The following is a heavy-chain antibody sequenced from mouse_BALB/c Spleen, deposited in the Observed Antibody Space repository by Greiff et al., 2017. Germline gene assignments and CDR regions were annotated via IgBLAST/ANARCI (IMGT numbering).Heavy chain of an antibody. CDR2: ISDGGSYT. D-gene: IGHD4-1*01. J-gene: IGHJ3*01. Sequence: EVQLVESGGGLVKPGGSLKLSCAASGFTFSDYYMYWVRQTPEKRLEWVATISDGGSYTYYPDSVKGRFTISRDNAKNNLYLQMSSLKSEDTAMYYCARDRELGRWFAYWGQGTLVTVSA. V-gene: IGHV5-4*02. CDR1: GFTFSDYY. CDR3: ARDRELGRWFAY.